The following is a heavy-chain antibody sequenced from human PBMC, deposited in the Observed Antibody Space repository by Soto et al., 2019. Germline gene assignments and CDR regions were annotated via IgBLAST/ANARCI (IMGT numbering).Heavy chain of an antibody. CDR2: ISGSGGST. D-gene: IGHD2-2*01. V-gene: IGHV3-23*01. Sequence: ETLSLSCAASGFTFSSYAMSWVRQAPGKGLEWVSAISGSGGSTYYADSVKGRFTISRDNSKNTLYLQMNSLRAEDTAVYYCAKDRLYCSSTSCYQNWFDPWGQGTLVTVSS. CDR1: GFTFSSYA. J-gene: IGHJ5*02. CDR3: AKDRLYCSSTSCYQNWFDP.